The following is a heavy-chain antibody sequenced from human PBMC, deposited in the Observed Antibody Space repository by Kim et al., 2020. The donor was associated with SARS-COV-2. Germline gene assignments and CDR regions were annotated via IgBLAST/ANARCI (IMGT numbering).Heavy chain of an antibody. Sequence: PPLKSRVTISVDTSKNQFSLKLSSVTAADTAVYYCARRHRMASSYYGMDVWGQGTTVTVSS. V-gene: IGHV4-59*01. J-gene: IGHJ6*02. D-gene: IGHD2-8*01. CDR3: ARRHRMASSYYGMDV.